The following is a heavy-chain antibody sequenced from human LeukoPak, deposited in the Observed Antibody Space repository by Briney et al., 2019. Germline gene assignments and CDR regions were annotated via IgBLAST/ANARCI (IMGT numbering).Heavy chain of an antibody. CDR3: ARPSHNAYYYDSSGYYLSY. Sequence: ASVKVSCKASGGTFSSYAISWVRQAPGQGLEWMGGIIPIFGTANYAQKFQGRVTITADKSTSTAYMELSSLRSEDTAVYYCARPSHNAYYYDSSGYYLSYWGQGTLVTVSS. J-gene: IGHJ4*02. CDR2: IIPIFGTA. V-gene: IGHV1-69*06. CDR1: GGTFSSYA. D-gene: IGHD3-22*01.